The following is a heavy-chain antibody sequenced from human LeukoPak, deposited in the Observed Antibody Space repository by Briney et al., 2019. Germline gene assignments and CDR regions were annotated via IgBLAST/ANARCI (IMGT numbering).Heavy chain of an antibody. CDR1: GFTFSSYS. D-gene: IGHD1-26*01. Sequence: GGSLRLSCAASGFTFSSYSMNWVRQAPGKGLEWVSAISGSGDRIFYADSVKGRFTISRDNSKNMVYLQMNSLRAEDTAFYYCGKDSYVGVNWFDPRGQGTLVTVSS. CDR2: ISGSGDRI. CDR3: GKDSYVGVNWFDP. J-gene: IGHJ5*02. V-gene: IGHV3-23*01.